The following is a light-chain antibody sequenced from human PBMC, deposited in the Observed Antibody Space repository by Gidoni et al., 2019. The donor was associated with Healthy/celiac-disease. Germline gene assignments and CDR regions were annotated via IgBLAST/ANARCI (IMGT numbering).Light chain of an antibody. CDR1: QSVLYSSNNKNY. V-gene: IGKV4-1*01. CDR3: QQYYSTLYT. Sequence: DIVMTQSPDSLAASLGERATINCKPSQSVLYSSNNKNYLAWYQQKPGQPPKLLIYWASTRESRVPDRFSGSGSGTDFTLTISSLQAEDVAVYYCQQYYSTLYTFGQGTKLEIK. J-gene: IGKJ2*01. CDR2: WAS.